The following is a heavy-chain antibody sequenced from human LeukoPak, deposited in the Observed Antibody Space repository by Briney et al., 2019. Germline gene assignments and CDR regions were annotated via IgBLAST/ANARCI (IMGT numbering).Heavy chain of an antibody. J-gene: IGHJ6*03. CDR2: IWYDGSNK. CDR3: AKDNESSGWHYYYYMDV. CDR1: GFTFSSYG. V-gene: IGHV3-33*06. D-gene: IGHD6-19*01. Sequence: GGSPRLSCAASGFTFSSYGMHWVRQAPGKGLEWVAVIWYDGSNKYYADSVKGRFTISRDNSKNTLYLQMNSLRAEDTAVYYCAKDNESSGWHYYYYMDVWGNGTTVTVSS.